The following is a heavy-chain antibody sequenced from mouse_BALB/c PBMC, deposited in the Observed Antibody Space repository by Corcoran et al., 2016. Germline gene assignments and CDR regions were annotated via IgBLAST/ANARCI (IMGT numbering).Heavy chain of an antibody. CDR3: AREPRAMDY. CDR2: INTYTGEP. J-gene: IGHJ4*01. V-gene: IGHV9-3-1*01. Sequence: QIQLVQSGPELKKPGETVKISCKASRYTFTNYGMNWGKQAPGKGLKWMGWINTYTGEPTYADDFKGRFAFSLETSASTAYLQINNLKNEDTATYFCAREPRAMDYWGQGTSVTVSS. CDR1: RYTFTNYG.